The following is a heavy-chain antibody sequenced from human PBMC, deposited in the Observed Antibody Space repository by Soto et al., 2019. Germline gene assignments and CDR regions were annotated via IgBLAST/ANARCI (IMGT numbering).Heavy chain of an antibody. Sequence: ASVKVSCKASGYTFTSYGICWVRHAPGQGLEWMGWISAYNGNTNYAQKLQGRVTMTTDTSTSTAYMELRSLRSDDTAVYYCARAVRGYYDILTGYFHGEAFDYWGQGTLVTVSS. J-gene: IGHJ4*02. CDR3: ARAVRGYYDILTGYFHGEAFDY. CDR2: ISAYNGNT. CDR1: GYTFTSYG. V-gene: IGHV1-18*01. D-gene: IGHD3-9*01.